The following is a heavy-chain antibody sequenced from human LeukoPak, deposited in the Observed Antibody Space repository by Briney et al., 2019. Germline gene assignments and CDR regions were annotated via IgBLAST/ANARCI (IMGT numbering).Heavy chain of an antibody. Sequence: GESLKISCKGSGYSFTSYWIGWVRQMPGKGLEWMGRIDPSDSYTNYSPSFQGHVTISADKSISTAYLQWSSLKASDTAMYYCARGHLESSTSRNEQDYWGQGTLVTVSS. V-gene: IGHV5-10-1*01. CDR3: ARGHLESSTSRNEQDY. CDR2: IDPSDSYT. D-gene: IGHD2-2*01. CDR1: GYSFTSYW. J-gene: IGHJ4*02.